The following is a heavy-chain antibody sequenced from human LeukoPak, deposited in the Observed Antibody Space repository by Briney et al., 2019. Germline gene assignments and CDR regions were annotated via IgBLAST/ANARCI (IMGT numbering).Heavy chain of an antibody. CDR3: ARGIPYGDYYFDY. CDR1: GFTFSSYA. Sequence: GRSLRLSCAASGFTFSSYAMHWVRQAPGKGLEWVAVISYDGSNKYYADSVKGRFTISRDNSKNTLYLQMNSLRAEDTAVYYCARGIPYGDYYFDYWGQGTLVTVSS. J-gene: IGHJ4*02. V-gene: IGHV3-30-3*01. CDR2: ISYDGSNK. D-gene: IGHD4-17*01.